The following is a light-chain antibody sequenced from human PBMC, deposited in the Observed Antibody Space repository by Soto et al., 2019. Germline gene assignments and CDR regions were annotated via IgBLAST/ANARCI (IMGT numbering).Light chain of an antibody. Sequence: EIVLTQSPATLSLSPGERATLSCRASQSVSNSLAWYQQKPGQAPRLLIYDASNRATGIPARFSGSGSGTDFTLTISSLEPEDFAVYYCQQRSTWPPALTFGGGTKVEIK. V-gene: IGKV3-11*01. CDR3: QQRSTWPPALT. J-gene: IGKJ4*01. CDR1: QSVSNS. CDR2: DAS.